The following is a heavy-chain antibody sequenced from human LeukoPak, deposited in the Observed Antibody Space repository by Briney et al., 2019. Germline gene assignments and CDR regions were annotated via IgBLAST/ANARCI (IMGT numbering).Heavy chain of an antibody. J-gene: IGHJ4*02. Sequence: GGSLRLSCAASGFTFSSYAMHWVRQAPDKGLEWVALISYDGSNKYYADSVKGRFTISRDNSKNTLYLQMNSLRAEDTAVYYCAALKGGHFDYWGQGTLVTVSS. CDR2: ISYDGSNK. D-gene: IGHD3-16*01. V-gene: IGHV3-30-3*01. CDR3: AALKGGHFDY. CDR1: GFTFSSYA.